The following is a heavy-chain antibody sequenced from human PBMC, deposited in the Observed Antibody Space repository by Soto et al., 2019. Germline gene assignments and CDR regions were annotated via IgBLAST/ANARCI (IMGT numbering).Heavy chain of an antibody. CDR1: GYSIRNGNY. CDR3: ARLGPYCGGDCHSPPP. D-gene: IGHD2-21*02. V-gene: IGHV4-38-2*01. Sequence: PSETLSLTCAVSGYSIRNGNYRGWIRQPPGKGLEWIGSVYHSGYTYYNPSLKSRVTLSVDASKNLFSLNLSSVSAADTAVYYCARLGPYCGGDCHSPPPWGQGTLVTVSS. J-gene: IGHJ5*02. CDR2: VYHSGYT.